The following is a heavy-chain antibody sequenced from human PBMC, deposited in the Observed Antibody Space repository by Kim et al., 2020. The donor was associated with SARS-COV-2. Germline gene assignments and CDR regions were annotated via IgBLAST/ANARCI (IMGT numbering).Heavy chain of an antibody. CDR3: AKDPHSSSWHWYFDL. J-gene: IGHJ2*01. CDR2: IWYDRSNK. CDR1: GFTFSSYA. V-gene: IGHV3-33*06. Sequence: GGSLRLSCAASGFTFSSYAMHWVRQAPGKGLEWVAVIWYDRSNKYYADSVKGRFTISRDNSKNTLYLQMNSLRAEDTAVYYCAKDPHSSSWHWYFDLWGRGTLVTVSS. D-gene: IGHD6-13*01.